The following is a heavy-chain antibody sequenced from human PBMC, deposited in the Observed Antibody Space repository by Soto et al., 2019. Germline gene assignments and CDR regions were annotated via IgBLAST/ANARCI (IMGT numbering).Heavy chain of an antibody. Sequence: EVEVVESGGGLVQPGESLRLSCAASGFIFTNYWMHWVRQVPGRGLVWVSGITHDGSGTKYADSAKGRFTISRDNAKNTVYLQMNSLRPEDTAVYYCGSVFEYWGRGTLVTVSS. V-gene: IGHV3-74*01. CDR1: GFIFTNYW. J-gene: IGHJ4*01. CDR2: ITHDGSGT. CDR3: GSVFEY.